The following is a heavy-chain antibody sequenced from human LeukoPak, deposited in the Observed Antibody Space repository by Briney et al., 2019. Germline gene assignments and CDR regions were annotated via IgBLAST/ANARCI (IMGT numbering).Heavy chain of an antibody. J-gene: IGHJ6*04. V-gene: IGHV1-69*13. CDR1: GGTFSSYA. Sequence: ASVKVSCKASGGTFSSYAISWVRQAPGQGLEWMGGIIPIFGTANYAQKFQGRVTITADESTSTAYMELSSLRSEDTAVYYCARANCSGGSCYLEYYYGMDVWGKGTTVTVSS. D-gene: IGHD2-15*01. CDR3: ARANCSGGSCYLEYYYGMDV. CDR2: IIPIFGTA.